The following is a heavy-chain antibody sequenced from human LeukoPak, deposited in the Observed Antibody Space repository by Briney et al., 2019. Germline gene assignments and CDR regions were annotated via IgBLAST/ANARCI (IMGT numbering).Heavy chain of an antibody. D-gene: IGHD3-22*01. CDR3: TRRYYHDSSGNYYGDY. Sequence: GESLKISCAASGFTFTDSAMHWVRQASGKGLEWVGRIRSKANNYATSYDASVKGRFTISRDDSKNTAFLQMDSLKTEDTAVYYCTRRYYHDSSGNYYGDYWGQGTRVTVSS. V-gene: IGHV3-73*01. CDR2: IRSKANNYAT. J-gene: IGHJ4*02. CDR1: GFTFTDSA.